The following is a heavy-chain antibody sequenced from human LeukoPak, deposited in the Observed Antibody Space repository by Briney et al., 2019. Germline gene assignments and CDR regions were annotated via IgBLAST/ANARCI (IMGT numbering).Heavy chain of an antibody. CDR3: AKVTGGDMITYGGLDY. CDR1: GFTFSSYA. Sequence: PGGSLRLSCAASGFTFSSYAMSWVRQAPGKGLEWVSAITGNGISTYYADSVKGRFTISRDNPKNTLFLQMHSLRAEDTATYYCAKVTGGDMITYGGLDYWGQGTLVTVSS. V-gene: IGHV3-23*01. D-gene: IGHD3-16*01. CDR2: ITGNGIST. J-gene: IGHJ4*02.